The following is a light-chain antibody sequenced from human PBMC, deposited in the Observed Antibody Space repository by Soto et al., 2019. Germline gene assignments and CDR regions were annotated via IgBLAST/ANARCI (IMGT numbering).Light chain of an antibody. V-gene: IGKV3-11*01. CDR3: QQRSDWPLT. Sequence: EVVLTQSPATLSLSPGERATLSCRASQRVSSLVWFQQKPGQAPRLLIYDASNRATGIPVRFSGSGSGTDFALTISSLEPEDFAVYYCQQRSDWPLTFGGGTKVE. CDR2: DAS. J-gene: IGKJ4*01. CDR1: QRVSS.